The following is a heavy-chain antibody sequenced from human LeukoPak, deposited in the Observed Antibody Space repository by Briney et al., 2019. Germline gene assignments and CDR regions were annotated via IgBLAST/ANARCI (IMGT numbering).Heavy chain of an antibody. CDR3: ARDFGAGGSYDY. CDR1: GFTFDNYG. CDR2: ITWNGDNT. D-gene: IGHD1-26*01. V-gene: IGHV3-20*04. J-gene: IGHJ4*02. Sequence: GGSLRLSCAASGFTFDNYGMNWVRQAPGKGLEWVSGITWNGDNTGYADSVKGRFTISRDNTKNSLYLQMTSLRAEDTAFYYCARDFGAGGSYDYWGQGTLVTVSS.